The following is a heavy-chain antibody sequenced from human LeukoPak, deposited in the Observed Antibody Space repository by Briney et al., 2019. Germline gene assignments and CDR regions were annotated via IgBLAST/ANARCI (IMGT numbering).Heavy chain of an antibody. CDR3: ARGDSPKRAFDI. D-gene: IGHD2-15*01. J-gene: IGHJ3*02. CDR2: TCYRSKWYI. V-gene: IGHV6-1*01. CDR1: GDSVSSNSAA. Sequence: SQTLSPTCAISGDSVSSNSAAWNWIRQSPSRGLEWLGRTCYRSKWYIDYAVSVKSRITINPNTSKNQFSLQLNSVTPEDTAVYYCARGDSPKRAFDIWGQGTMVTVSS.